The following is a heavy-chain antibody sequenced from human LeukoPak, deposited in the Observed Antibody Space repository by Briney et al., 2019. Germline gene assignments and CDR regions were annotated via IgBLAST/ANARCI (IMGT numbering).Heavy chain of an antibody. J-gene: IGHJ3*02. CDR2: TDGTGGDS. Sequence: GGSLRLSCVASGFTFSDYAMSWVRQTPGKRLEWVASTDGTGGDSYYADAVKGRFTISRDDSRDTLYLQMNSLRAEDTAVYYCAKDAFSYNGVFDPSDIWGQGTMVTVSS. CDR3: AKDAFSYNGVFDPSDI. CDR1: GFTFSDYA. D-gene: IGHD3-3*01. V-gene: IGHV3-23*01.